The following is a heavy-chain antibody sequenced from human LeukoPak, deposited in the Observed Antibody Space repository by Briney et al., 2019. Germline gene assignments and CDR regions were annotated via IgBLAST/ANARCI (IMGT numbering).Heavy chain of an antibody. CDR2: IYYSGST. J-gene: IGHJ4*02. D-gene: IGHD1-1*01. V-gene: IGHV4-39*01. CDR1: GGSIGSSSYY. CDR3: ARRRKLEGFDY. Sequence: PSETLSLTCTVAGGSIGSSSYYWGWIRQPPGKGLEWIGSIYYSGSTYYNPSLKSRVTISVDTSKNQFSLKLSSVTAADTAVYYCARRRKLEGFDYWGQGTLVTVSS.